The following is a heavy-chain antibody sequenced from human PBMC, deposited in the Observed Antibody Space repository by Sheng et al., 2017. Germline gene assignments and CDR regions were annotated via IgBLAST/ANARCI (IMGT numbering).Heavy chain of an antibody. CDR2: IYTGGST. D-gene: IGHD4-17*01. Sequence: EVQLVESGGGLVQPGGVPETLLCSLWIHRQSQLHELGPPGSREGLEWVSVIYTGGSTYYADSVKGRFTISRDNSRNTLYLQMNSLRAEDTAVYYCATRSSGDFGPIDYWGQGTLVTVSS. J-gene: IGHJ4*02. CDR1: IHRQSQL. V-gene: IGHV3-66*01. CDR3: ATRSSGDFGPIDY.